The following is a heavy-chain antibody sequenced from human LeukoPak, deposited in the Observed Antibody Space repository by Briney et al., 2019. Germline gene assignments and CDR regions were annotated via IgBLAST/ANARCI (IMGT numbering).Heavy chain of an antibody. CDR3: AKLRRGIVGTTYDY. Sequence: GGSLRLSCATSGFTVSTHYMSWVRQAPGKGLEWVSVIYSDGNTYYADSVKGRFTISRDNSKNTLYLQMNSLRAEDTAIYYCAKLRRGIVGTTYDYWGQGTLVTVSS. CDR2: IYSDGNT. CDR1: GFTVSTHY. V-gene: IGHV3-53*01. D-gene: IGHD1-26*01. J-gene: IGHJ4*02.